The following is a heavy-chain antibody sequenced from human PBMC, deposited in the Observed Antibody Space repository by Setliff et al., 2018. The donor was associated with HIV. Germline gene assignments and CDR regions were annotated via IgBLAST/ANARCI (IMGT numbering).Heavy chain of an antibody. CDR1: GGTFNTYA. J-gene: IGHJ6*03. CDR2: IIPIYGVA. Sequence: SVKVSCKASGGTFNTYAINWVRQAPGQGLEWMGGIIPIYGVATYAQGFQDRVTITADESTTTAYMELSSLKSDDTAVCYCARVAGTTYYDYYHMDVWGEGSTVTVSS. CDR3: ARVAGTTYYDYYHMDV. V-gene: IGHV1-69*13. D-gene: IGHD4-17*01.